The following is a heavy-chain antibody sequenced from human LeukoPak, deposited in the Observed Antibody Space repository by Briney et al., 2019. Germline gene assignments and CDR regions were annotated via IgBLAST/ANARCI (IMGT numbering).Heavy chain of an antibody. J-gene: IGHJ6*03. CDR3: ARDLSGDCSGGSCYGPGSYYYMDV. Sequence: SVKVSCKASGGTFSSYAISWVRQAPGQGLEWMGGIIPIFGTANYAQKFQGRVTITTDESTSTAYMELSSLRSEDTAVYYCARDLSGDCSGGSCYGPGSYYYMDVWGKGTTVTVSS. CDR2: IIPIFGTA. D-gene: IGHD2-15*01. V-gene: IGHV1-69*05. CDR1: GGTFSSYA.